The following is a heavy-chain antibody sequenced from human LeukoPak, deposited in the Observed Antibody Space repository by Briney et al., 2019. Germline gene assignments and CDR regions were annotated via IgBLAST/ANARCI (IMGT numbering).Heavy chain of an antibody. CDR3: AKGGSYRSQPYFDY. CDR1: GGSISSYY. Sequence: PSETLSLTCTVSGGSISSYYWSWIRQPAGKGLEWIGRIYTSGSTNYNPSLKSRVTMSVDTSKNQFSLKLSSVTAADTAVYYCAKGGSYRSQPYFDYWGQGTPVTVSS. J-gene: IGHJ4*02. D-gene: IGHD3-16*02. CDR2: IYTSGST. V-gene: IGHV4-4*07.